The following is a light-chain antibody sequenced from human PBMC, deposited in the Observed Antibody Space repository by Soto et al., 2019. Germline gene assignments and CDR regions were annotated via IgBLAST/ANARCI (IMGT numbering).Light chain of an antibody. J-gene: IGLJ2*01. V-gene: IGLV2-14*03. CDR1: ISDVGGYNY. CDR3: SSYISSSILVV. Sequence: QSALTQPASVSGSPGQSITISCTGAISDVGGYNYVSWYQHHPGKVPKLVIYDVSNRPSGVSNRFSGSKSGNTASLTISGLQAEDEGDYYCSSYISSSILVVFGGGTKVTVL. CDR2: DVS.